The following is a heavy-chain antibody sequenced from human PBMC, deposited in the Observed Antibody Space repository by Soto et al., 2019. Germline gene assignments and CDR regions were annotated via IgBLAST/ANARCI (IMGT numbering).Heavy chain of an antibody. CDR1: GYTFTGYY. V-gene: IGHV1-2*04. J-gene: IGHJ6*02. CDR2: INPNSGGT. CDR3: ARAREAAGFYYYYYYGMDV. Sequence: ASVKVSCKASGYTFTGYYMHWVRQAPGQGLEWMGWINPNSGGTNYAQKFQGWVTMTRDTSISTAYMELSRLRSEDTAVYYCARAREAAGFYYYYYYGMDVWGQGTTVTVSS. D-gene: IGHD6-13*01.